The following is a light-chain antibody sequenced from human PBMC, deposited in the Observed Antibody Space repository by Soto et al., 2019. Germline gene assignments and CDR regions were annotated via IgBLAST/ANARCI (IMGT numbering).Light chain of an antibody. J-gene: IGKJ4*01. CDR3: QQYDSYPLT. CDR1: QSISSW. V-gene: IGKV1-5*03. CDR2: KAS. Sequence: DIQMTQSPSTLSASVGDRVTITCRASQSISSWLAWYQHKPGKAPNLLIYKASSLESGVPSRFSGSGSGTAFTLSVSSLQPDDFATYYCQQYDSYPLTFGGGTKVEIK.